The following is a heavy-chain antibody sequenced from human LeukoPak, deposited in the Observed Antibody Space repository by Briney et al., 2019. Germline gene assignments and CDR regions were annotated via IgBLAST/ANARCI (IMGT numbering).Heavy chain of an antibody. CDR2: IKQDGNEK. CDR1: GFTLSQYW. J-gene: IGHJ1*01. D-gene: IGHD3-10*01. CDR3: AKRSGGSGSYYNQYFQH. V-gene: IGHV3-7*05. Sequence: GGSLRLSCAASGFTLSQYWMNWVRQAPGKGLEWVANIKQDGNEKYYVDSVKGRFTISRDNAKNSLYLQMESLRAEDTAVYYCAKRSGGSGSYYNQYFQHWGQGTLVTVSS.